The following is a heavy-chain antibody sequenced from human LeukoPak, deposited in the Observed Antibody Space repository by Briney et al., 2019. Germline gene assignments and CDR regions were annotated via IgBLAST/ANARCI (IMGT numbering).Heavy chain of an antibody. CDR3: ARSPPRSGSLYYFDY. V-gene: IGHV4-61*01. D-gene: IGHD6-19*01. CDR1: GGSVSSGSYY. J-gene: IGHJ4*02. Sequence: SETLSLTCTVSGGSVSSGSYYWSWIRQPPGKELEWIGYVFYSGDTNYNPSLKSRVTVSVDTSKSQFSLELSSVTAADTAVYYCARSPPRSGSLYYFDYWGQGILVTVSS. CDR2: VFYSGDT.